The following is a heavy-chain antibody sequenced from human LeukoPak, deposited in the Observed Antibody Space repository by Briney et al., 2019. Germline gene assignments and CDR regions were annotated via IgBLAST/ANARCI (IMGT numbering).Heavy chain of an antibody. J-gene: IGHJ4*02. CDR2: ISTTSGFT. CDR1: GFTFSDYY. CDR3: ARDLSRSPRDY. Sequence: PGGSLRLSCAASGFTFSDYYMSWIRQAPGKGPEWISYISTTSGFTKYADSVKGRFIISRDNAKNTLYLQMNSLGVDDTAVYFCARDLSRSPRDYWGQGTLVTVSS. V-gene: IGHV3-11*06. D-gene: IGHD2/OR15-2a*01.